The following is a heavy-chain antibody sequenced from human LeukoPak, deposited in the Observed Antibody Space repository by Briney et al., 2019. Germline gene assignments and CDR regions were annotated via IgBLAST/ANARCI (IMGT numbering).Heavy chain of an antibody. CDR1: GGSISSSSYY. CDR2: IYYSGST. CDR3: ARRGYRAAAGIWTDYHYYYMDV. Sequence: SETLSLTCTVSGGSISSSSYYWGWIRQPPGKGLEWIGSIYYSGSTYYNPSLKSRVTTSVDTSKNQFSLKLSSVTAADTAVYYCARRGYRAAAGIWTDYHYYYMDVWGKGTTVTVSS. D-gene: IGHD6-13*01. J-gene: IGHJ6*03. V-gene: IGHV4-39*01.